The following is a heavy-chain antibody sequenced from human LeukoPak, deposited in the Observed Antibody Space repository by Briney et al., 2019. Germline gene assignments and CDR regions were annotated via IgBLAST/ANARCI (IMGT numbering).Heavy chain of an antibody. J-gene: IGHJ3*02. V-gene: IGHV4-39*07. D-gene: IGHD3-16*01. CDR3: ARVWTVGGDAFDI. CDR2: IYYSGST. CDR1: GGSISSSSYY. Sequence: PSETLSLTCTVSGGSISSSSYYWGWIRQPPGKGLEWIGSIYYSGSTYYNPSLKSRVTISVDTSKNQFSLKLSSVTAADTAVYYCARVWTVGGDAFDIWGQGTMVTVSS.